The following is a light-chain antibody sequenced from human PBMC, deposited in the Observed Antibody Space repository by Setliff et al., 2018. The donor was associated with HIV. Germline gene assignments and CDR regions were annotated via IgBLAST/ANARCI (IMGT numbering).Light chain of an antibody. V-gene: IGLV2-23*01. CDR2: DDS. CDR1: SSDIGTYNL. J-gene: IGLJ2*01. CDR3: CSYAGSATWV. Sequence: QSVLTQPASVSGSPGQSITISCTGTSSDIGTYNLVSWYQQYPGKAPKLMIYDDSKRPSGLSNRFSGSKSGKTASLTISGLQAEDEADYYCCSYAGSATWVFGGGTKVTVL.